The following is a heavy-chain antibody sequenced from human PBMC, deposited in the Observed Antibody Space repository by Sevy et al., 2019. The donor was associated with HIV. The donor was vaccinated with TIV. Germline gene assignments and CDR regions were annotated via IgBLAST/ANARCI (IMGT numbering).Heavy chain of an antibody. D-gene: IGHD2-21*02. J-gene: IGHJ6*02. Sequence: ASVKVSCKASGYTCTGYYMHWVRLAPGQGLEWMGWINPNSGGTNYAQKFQGRVTMTRDTSISTAYMELSRLRSDDTAVYYCARDLRVGCGGDCYSHYYGMDVWGQGTTVTVSS. CDR2: INPNSGGT. CDR3: ARDLRVGCGGDCYSHYYGMDV. V-gene: IGHV1-2*02. CDR1: GYTCTGYY.